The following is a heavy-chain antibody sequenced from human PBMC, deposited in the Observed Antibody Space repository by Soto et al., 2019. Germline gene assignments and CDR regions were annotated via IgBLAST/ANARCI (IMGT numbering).Heavy chain of an antibody. Sequence: GESQKISSKGSGYSFTSYWSSWVRQMPGKGLEWMGRIDPSDSYTNYSPSFQGHVTISADKSISTAYLQWSSLKASDTAMYYYARLPGYCSGGSCLYYYYYGMDVWGQGTTVTVSS. J-gene: IGHJ6*02. D-gene: IGHD2-15*01. CDR2: IDPSDSYT. CDR1: GYSFTSYW. CDR3: ARLPGYCSGGSCLYYYYYGMDV. V-gene: IGHV5-10-1*01.